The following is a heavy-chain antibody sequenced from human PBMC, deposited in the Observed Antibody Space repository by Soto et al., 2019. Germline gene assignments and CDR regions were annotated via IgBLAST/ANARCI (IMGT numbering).Heavy chain of an antibody. D-gene: IGHD2-21*02. CDR2: IYPGDSDT. CDR1: GYSFISQW. J-gene: IGHJ4*02. Sequence: GESLKISCKGSGYSFISQWIGWVRQMPGKGLDWMGIIYPGDSDTRYSPSFQGQITISADESTSTAYLQWSSLKASDTAIYYCVRRSPDTYCLDYWGQGTLVTVSS. V-gene: IGHV5-51*01. CDR3: VRRSPDTYCLDY.